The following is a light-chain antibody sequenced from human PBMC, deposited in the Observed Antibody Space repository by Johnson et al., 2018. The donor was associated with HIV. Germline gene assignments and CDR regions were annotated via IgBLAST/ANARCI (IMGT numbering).Light chain of an antibody. CDR1: SSNIGNNY. Sequence: QSVLTQPPSVSAAPGQKVTISCSGSSSNIGNNYVSWYQQLPGTAPKVLIYDNNKRPSVIPDRFSGSKSGTSATLGITGLQTGDEADYYCGTWDSSLSAYVFGTGTKVTVL. J-gene: IGLJ1*01. CDR2: DNN. CDR3: GTWDSSLSAYV. V-gene: IGLV1-51*01.